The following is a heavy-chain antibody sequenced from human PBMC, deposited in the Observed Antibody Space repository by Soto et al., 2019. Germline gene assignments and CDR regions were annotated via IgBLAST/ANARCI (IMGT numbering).Heavy chain of an antibody. J-gene: IGHJ3*02. D-gene: IGHD3-16*02. Sequence: DQLVQSGAEAKKPGASVKVSCKASGYTFTSYGISWVRQAPGQGLEWMGWISTYNGNTDYAQKLQGRVTMTTDTSTTTAYRELRSLRSDDTGVYYCARGAVGLGELSSGDALDIWGQGTMVTVSS. V-gene: IGHV1-18*01. CDR1: GYTFTSYG. CDR2: ISTYNGNT. CDR3: ARGAVGLGELSSGDALDI.